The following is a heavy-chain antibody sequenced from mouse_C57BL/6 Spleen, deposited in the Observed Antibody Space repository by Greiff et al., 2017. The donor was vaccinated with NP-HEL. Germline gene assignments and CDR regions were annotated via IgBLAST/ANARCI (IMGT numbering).Heavy chain of an antibody. CDR1: GFSFNTYA. D-gene: IGHD2-3*01. J-gene: IGHJ4*01. CDR3: VSGLDGYPIYYYAMDY. CDR2: IRSKSNNYAT. V-gene: IGHV10-1*01. Sequence: EVKLVESGGGLVQPKGSLKLSCAASGFSFNTYAMNWVRQAPGKGLEWVARIRSKSNNYATYYADSVKDRFTISRDDSESMLYLQMNNLKTEDTAMYYCVSGLDGYPIYYYAMDYWGQGTSVTVSS.